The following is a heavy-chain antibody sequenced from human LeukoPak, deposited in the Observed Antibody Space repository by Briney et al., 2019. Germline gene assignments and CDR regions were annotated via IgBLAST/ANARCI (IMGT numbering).Heavy chain of an antibody. CDR1: GFTFSSYW. V-gene: IGHV3-74*01. J-gene: IGHJ6*03. CDR3: AKNGGSSWYGGYYYYMDV. D-gene: IGHD6-13*01. Sequence: GGSLRLSCAASGFTFSSYWMHWVRQTPGKGLVWVSRINSDGSSTVSADSVKGRFTISRDNSKNTLYLQMNSLRAEDTAVYYCAKNGGSSWYGGYYYYMDVWGKGTTVTVSS. CDR2: INSDGSST.